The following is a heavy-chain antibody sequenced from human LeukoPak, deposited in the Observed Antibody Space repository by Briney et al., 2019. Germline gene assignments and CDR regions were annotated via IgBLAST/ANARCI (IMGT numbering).Heavy chain of an antibody. D-gene: IGHD1-26*01. V-gene: IGHV4-39*01. CDR3: ARPWEGAFDY. CDR1: GGSISSSSYY. Sequence: SETLSLTCTVSGGSISSSSYYWGWIRQPPGKGLERIGSIYYSGSTYYNPSLKSRVTISVDTSKNQFSLKLSSVTAADTAVYYCARPWEGAFDYWGQGTLVTVSS. J-gene: IGHJ4*02. CDR2: IYYSGST.